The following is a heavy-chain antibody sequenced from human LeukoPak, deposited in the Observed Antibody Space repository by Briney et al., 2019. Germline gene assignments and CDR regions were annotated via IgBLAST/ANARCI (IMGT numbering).Heavy chain of an antibody. D-gene: IGHD3-10*01. CDR3: ASTYGSGSYPDLIDY. Sequence: SVKVSCKASGGTFSSYAISWVRQAPGQGLEWMGRIIPIFGVANYAQKFQGRVTITADKSTSTAYMELSSLRSEDTAVYYCASTYGSGSYPDLIDYWGQGTLVTVSS. CDR2: IIPIFGVA. V-gene: IGHV1-69*04. CDR1: GGTFSSYA. J-gene: IGHJ4*02.